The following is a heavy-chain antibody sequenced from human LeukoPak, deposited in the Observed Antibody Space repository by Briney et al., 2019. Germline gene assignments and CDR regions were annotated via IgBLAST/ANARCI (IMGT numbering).Heavy chain of an antibody. J-gene: IGHJ4*02. D-gene: IGHD2-8*02. V-gene: IGHV3-23*01. CDR2: IFPSGGEI. Sequence: GGSLRLSCAASGFTFSTFAMIWGRHPPGKGLEWVSSIFPSGGEIHYADSVRGRFTISRDNSKSTLSLQMNSLRAEDTAIYYCATYRQVLLPFESWGQGTLVTVSS. CDR1: GFTFSTFA. CDR3: ATYRQVLLPFES.